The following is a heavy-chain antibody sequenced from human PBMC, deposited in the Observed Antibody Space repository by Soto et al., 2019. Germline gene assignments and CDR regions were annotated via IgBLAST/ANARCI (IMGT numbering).Heavy chain of an antibody. CDR1: GGTFSSYA. Sequence: QVQLVQSGAEVKKPGSSVKVSCKASGGTFSSYAISWVRQAPGQGLEWMGGIIPIFGTANYAQKFQGRVTMTADESTSTAYMELSSLRSEDTAVYYCAIGADMVRGVINYGMDVWGQGTTFTVSS. CDR3: AIGADMVRGVINYGMDV. V-gene: IGHV1-69*01. CDR2: IIPIFGTA. J-gene: IGHJ6*02. D-gene: IGHD3-10*01.